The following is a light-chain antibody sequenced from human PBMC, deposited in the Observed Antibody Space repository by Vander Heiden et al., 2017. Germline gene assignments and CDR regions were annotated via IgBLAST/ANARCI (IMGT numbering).Light chain of an antibody. CDR2: EDR. J-gene: IGLJ3*02. V-gene: IGLV2-14*03. CDR1: NSDIGDHNF. CDR3: SSYTSFTLTRTVL. Sequence: QSALTQPASVSGSPGQSITISCTGTNSDIGDHNFVSWYQQHPGKAPKRIIFEDRDRPSGVSSRFSGSKSGNTASLTISGLRTEDAADYYCSSYTSFTLTRTVLFGGGTTVTVL.